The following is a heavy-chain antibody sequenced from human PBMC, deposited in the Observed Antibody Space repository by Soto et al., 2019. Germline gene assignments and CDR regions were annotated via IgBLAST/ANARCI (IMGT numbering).Heavy chain of an antibody. J-gene: IGHJ4*02. CDR2: KSRDGTNK. CDR1: GFTFSRYA. V-gene: IGHV3-30*04. CDR3: ARSRSGAVADSFDF. D-gene: IGHD3-10*01. Sequence: QVQVVESGGGVVQPGRSLRLSCAASGFTFSRYAIHWVRQAPGKGLEWVAVKSRDGTNKYYVDSVKGRFTISRDNSRNTLYLQMNSLRHEDAAVYYCARSRSGAVADSFDFWGQGTLVTVSS.